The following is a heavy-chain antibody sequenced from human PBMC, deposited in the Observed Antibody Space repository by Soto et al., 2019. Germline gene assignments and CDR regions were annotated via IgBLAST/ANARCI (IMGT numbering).Heavy chain of an antibody. V-gene: IGHV4-59*01. CDR1: GGSISSYY. Sequence: QVQLQESGPGLVKPSETLSLTCTVSGGSISSYYWSWIRQPPGKGLEWIGYIYYSGSTNYNPSLKSRVTISVDTSKNQFSLKLSSVTAADTAVYYSARNPCGGSGGSCYSGGYYYYYNGMDVWGQGTTVTVSS. J-gene: IGHJ6*02. CDR3: ARNPCGGSGGSCYSGGYYYYYNGMDV. CDR2: IYYSGST. D-gene: IGHD2-15*01.